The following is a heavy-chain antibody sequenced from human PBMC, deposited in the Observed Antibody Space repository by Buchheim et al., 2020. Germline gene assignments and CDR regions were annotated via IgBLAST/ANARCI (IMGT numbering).Heavy chain of an antibody. CDR3: ARDWDSSSWYRNYYYYGMDV. CDR2: INPNSGGT. V-gene: IGHV1-2*06. D-gene: IGHD6-13*01. CDR1: GYTFTGYY. Sequence: QVQLVQSGAEVKKPGASVKVSCKASGYTFTGYYMHWVRQAPGQGLEWMGRINPNSGGTNYAQKFQGRDTMTRDTSISTAYMELSRLRSDDTAVYYCARDWDSSSWYRNYYYYGMDVWGQGTT. J-gene: IGHJ6*02.